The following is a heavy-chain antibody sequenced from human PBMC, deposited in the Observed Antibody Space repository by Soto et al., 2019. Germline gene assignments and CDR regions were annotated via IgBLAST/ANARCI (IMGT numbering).Heavy chain of an antibody. CDR1: GGSISSSNW. CDR2: IYHSGST. Sequence: SETLSLTCAVSGGSISSSNWWSWVRQPPGKGLEWIGEIYHSGSTNYNPSLKSRVTISVDKSKNQFSLKLSSVTAADTAVYYCARSYYYDSGGYIAWGQGTLVTVSS. J-gene: IGHJ5*02. V-gene: IGHV4-4*02. D-gene: IGHD3-22*01. CDR3: ARSYYYDSGGYIA.